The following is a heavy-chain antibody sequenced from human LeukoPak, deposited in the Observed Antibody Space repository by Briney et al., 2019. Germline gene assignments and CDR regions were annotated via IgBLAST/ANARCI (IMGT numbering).Heavy chain of an antibody. D-gene: IGHD1-26*01. Sequence: SETLSLTCTVSGGSISRHYWSWIRQHPGKGLEWIGYIYYSGSTYYNPSLKSRVTISVDTSKNQFSLKLSSVTAADTAVYYCARGGFAGSYAYDYWGQGTLVTVSS. CDR3: ARGGFAGSYAYDY. V-gene: IGHV4-59*06. CDR2: IYYSGST. J-gene: IGHJ4*02. CDR1: GGSISRHY.